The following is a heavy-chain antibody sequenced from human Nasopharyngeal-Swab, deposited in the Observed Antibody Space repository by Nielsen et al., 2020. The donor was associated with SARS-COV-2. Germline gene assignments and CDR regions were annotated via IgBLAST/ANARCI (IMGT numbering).Heavy chain of an antibody. V-gene: IGHV1-69*01. Sequence: WVRQAPGQGLEWMGGIIPIFGTANYAQKFQGRVTITADESTSTAYMELSSLRSDDTAVYYCASCSSTSCPPKYYYMDVWGKGTTVTVSS. J-gene: IGHJ6*03. CDR3: ASCSSTSCPPKYYYMDV. D-gene: IGHD2-2*01. CDR2: IIPIFGTA.